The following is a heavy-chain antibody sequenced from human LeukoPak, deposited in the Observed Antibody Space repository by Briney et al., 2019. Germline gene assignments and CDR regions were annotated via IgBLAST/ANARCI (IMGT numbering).Heavy chain of an antibody. CDR2: MNPNSGNT. CDR1: GYTFTSYD. Sequence: ASVKVSCKASGYTFTSYDINWVRQATGQGLEWMGWMNPNSGNTGYAQKFQGRVTMTRNTSISTAYMELSSLRSEDTAVYYCARGRTNPYFDRYYYFDYWGQGTLVTVSS. CDR3: ARGRTNPYFDRYYYFDY. D-gene: IGHD1-14*01. J-gene: IGHJ4*02. V-gene: IGHV1-8*01.